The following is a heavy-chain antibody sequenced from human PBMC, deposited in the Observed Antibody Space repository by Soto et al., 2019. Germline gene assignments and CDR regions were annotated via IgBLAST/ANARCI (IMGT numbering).Heavy chain of an antibody. J-gene: IGHJ4*02. Sequence: EVQLVQSGAEVKKPGESLRISCQASGYRFSSYWITWVRQMPGKGLEWMGRFDPSDSYINYSPSFQGHVTISGDTSTNTVYLQWSSLKASDTAMYYCARGYDNSGWGGDFWGQGTLVTVSS. D-gene: IGHD3-22*01. V-gene: IGHV5-10-1*03. CDR1: GYRFSSYW. CDR2: FDPSDSYI. CDR3: ARGYDNSGWGGDF.